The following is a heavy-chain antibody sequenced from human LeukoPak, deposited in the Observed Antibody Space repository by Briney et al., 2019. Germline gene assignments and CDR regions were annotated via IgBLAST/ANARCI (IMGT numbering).Heavy chain of an antibody. V-gene: IGHV3-11*01. CDR3: ARDGDSISLTSFDY. CDR2: ISSSGSTI. D-gene: IGHD4-17*01. CDR1: GFTFSDYY. Sequence: TGGSLRLSCAASGFTFSDYYMSWIRQAPGKGLEWVSYISSSGSTIYYADSVKGRFTISGDNAKNSLYLQRNSLRAEDTAVYYCARDGDSISLTSFDYWGQGTLVTVSS. J-gene: IGHJ4*02.